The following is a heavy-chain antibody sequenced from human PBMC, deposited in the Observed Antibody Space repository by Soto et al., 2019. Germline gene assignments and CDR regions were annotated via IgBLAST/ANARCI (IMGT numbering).Heavy chain of an antibody. CDR1: AFTFSNYA. D-gene: IGHD5-18*01. Sequence: GGPLRLSCSVSAFTFSNYAMNWVRQAPGKGLKWVSSISSSSSYIYYADSVKGRFTISRDNAKNSLYLQMNSLRAEDTAVYYCARDQPGYSYGYGLGYWGQGTLVTVSS. J-gene: IGHJ4*02. V-gene: IGHV3-21*01. CDR3: ARDQPGYSYGYGLGY. CDR2: ISSSSSYI.